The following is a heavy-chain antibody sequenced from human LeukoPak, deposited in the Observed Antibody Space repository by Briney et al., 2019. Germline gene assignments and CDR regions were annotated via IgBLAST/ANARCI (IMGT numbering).Heavy chain of an antibody. CDR2: IGTRGDRT. V-gene: IGHV3-23*01. CDR3: ARDRPYFDY. Sequence: GGSLRLSCSASGFTFSSSAMSWVRQAPGKGLEWVSAIGTRGDRTFYADSVKGRFTISRDNSKNTLYLQMNSLRAEDTAVYYCARDRPYFDYWGQGTLVTAPS. J-gene: IGHJ4*02. CDR1: GFTFSSSA.